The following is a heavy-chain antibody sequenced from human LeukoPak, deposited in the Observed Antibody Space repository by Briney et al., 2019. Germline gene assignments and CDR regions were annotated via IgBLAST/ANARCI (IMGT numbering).Heavy chain of an antibody. D-gene: IGHD3-22*01. J-gene: IGHJ4*02. CDR3: VKGSEGYSDSKSDY. Sequence: GGSLRLSCSTSGFTFSSFAIHWVRQAPGKGLEYVSAISSNGGTTYYPDSVKGRFTISRDNSKNTLYLQMSSLRAEDTAVYSCVKGSEGYSDSKSDYWGQGTLVTVSS. CDR1: GFTFSSFA. CDR2: ISSNGGTT. V-gene: IGHV3-64D*09.